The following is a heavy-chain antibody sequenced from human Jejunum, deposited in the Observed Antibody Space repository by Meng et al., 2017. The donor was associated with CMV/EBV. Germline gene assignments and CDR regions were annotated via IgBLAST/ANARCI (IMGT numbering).Heavy chain of an antibody. CDR1: GYTFNSYA. CDR3: ARDLPGGTKGTWLDL. J-gene: IGHJ5*02. V-gene: IGHV1-18*01. CDR2: ISAYNGNT. D-gene: IGHD1-14*01. Sequence: QGYLEESGAVVNEPGASMQVSCKASGYTFNSYAVSWVRQGRGHGPEWMGWISAYNGNTNYAKNYQGRFTMTTDTSTSKAYMELRSLRSDDTAVYYCARDLPGGTKGTWLDLWGQGTLVTVSS.